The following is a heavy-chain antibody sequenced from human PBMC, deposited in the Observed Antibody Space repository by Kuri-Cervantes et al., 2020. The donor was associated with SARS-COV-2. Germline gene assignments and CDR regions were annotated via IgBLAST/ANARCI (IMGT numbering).Heavy chain of an antibody. CDR3: ARGEYSSGWVYWYLDL. CDR1: GGSINPHY. J-gene: IGHJ2*01. CDR2: VHHTGTT. V-gene: IGHV4-59*11. Sequence: GSLRLSCTVSGGSINPHYWNWLRLTPGKALEWIGYVHHTGTTNYSPSLKSRLTISLDTSKSQFSLKLTSVTAADTALYYCARGEYSSGWVYWYLDLWGRGTLVTVSS. D-gene: IGHD6-19*01.